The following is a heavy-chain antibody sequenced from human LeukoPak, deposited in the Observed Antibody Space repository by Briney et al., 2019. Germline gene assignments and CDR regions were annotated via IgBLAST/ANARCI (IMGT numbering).Heavy chain of an antibody. CDR1: GYTFTSYG. CDR2: ISAYNGNT. Sequence: ASVTVSCKASGYTFTSYGISWVRQAPGQGLEWMGWISAYNGNTNYAQKLQGRVTMTTDTSTSTAYMKLRSLRSDDTAVYYCARAVPGYYDSSGYYPLWGQGTLVTVSS. J-gene: IGHJ4*02. CDR3: ARAVPGYYDSSGYYPL. V-gene: IGHV1-18*01. D-gene: IGHD3-22*01.